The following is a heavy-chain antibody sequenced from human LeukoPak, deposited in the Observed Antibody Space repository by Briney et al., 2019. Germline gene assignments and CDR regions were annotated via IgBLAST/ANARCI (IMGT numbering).Heavy chain of an antibody. CDR1: GFTFSSYS. V-gene: IGHV3-21*01. J-gene: IGHJ6*02. D-gene: IGHD6-6*01. CDR2: ISSSSSYI. CDR3: AREARPAYYYYYGMDV. Sequence: GGSLRLSCAASGFTFSSYSMNWVRQAPGNGLEWVSSISSSSSYIYYADSVKGRFTISRDNAKNSLYLQMNSLRAEDTAVYYCAREARPAYYYYYGMDVWGQGTTVTVSS.